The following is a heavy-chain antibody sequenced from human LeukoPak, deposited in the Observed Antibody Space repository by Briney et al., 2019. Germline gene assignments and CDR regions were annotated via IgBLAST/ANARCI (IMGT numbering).Heavy chain of an antibody. Sequence: ASVKVSCKASGYTFTGYYMHWVRQAPGQGLEWMGWINPNSGGTNYAQKFQGRVTMTRDTSISTAYMELSRLRSDDAAVYYCARDGGITGSFWFDPWGQGTLVTVSS. CDR2: INPNSGGT. CDR1: GYTFTGYY. D-gene: IGHD1-20*01. J-gene: IGHJ5*02. V-gene: IGHV1-2*02. CDR3: ARDGGITGSFWFDP.